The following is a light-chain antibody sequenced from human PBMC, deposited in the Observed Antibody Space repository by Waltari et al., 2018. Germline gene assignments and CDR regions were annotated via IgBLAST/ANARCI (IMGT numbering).Light chain of an antibody. V-gene: IGLV3-21*02. CDR3: QVWDSSSDLWV. J-gene: IGLJ3*02. CDR2: DDS. Sequence: SYVLTQPPSVSVAPGQTARITCGGNNIGSKSVHWDQQKPGQAPVLVVYDDSDRPSGIPGRFSGSNSGNTATLTISRVEAGDEADYYCQVWDSSSDLWVFGGGTKLTVL. CDR1: NIGSKS.